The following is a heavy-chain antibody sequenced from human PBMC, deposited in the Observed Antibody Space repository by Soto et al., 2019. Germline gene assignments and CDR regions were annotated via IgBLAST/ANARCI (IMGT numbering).Heavy chain of an antibody. CDR3: ARDLSTGAADYYFDY. D-gene: IGHD6-13*01. Sequence: GGSLRLSCAASGFTFNNFAMHWVRQAPGKGLEWVAVISYDGGDKYYADSVKGRFTISRDNSENTLYLQMNGLRAEDTAVYYCARDLSTGAADYYFDYWGQGALVTVSS. V-gene: IGHV3-30*03. CDR2: ISYDGGDK. J-gene: IGHJ4*02. CDR1: GFTFNNFA.